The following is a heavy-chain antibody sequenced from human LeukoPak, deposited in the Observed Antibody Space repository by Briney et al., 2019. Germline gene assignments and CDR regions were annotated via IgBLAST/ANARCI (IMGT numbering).Heavy chain of an antibody. CDR1: GFTFSSYA. Sequence: GGSLRLSCAASGFTFSSYAMSWVRQAPGKGLEWVSAISGNGGSTYYADSVKGRFTISRDNSKNTLYLQMNSLRAEDTAVYYCAKGVRSYDLLTGYDYWGQGTLVTVSS. CDR3: AKGVRSYDLLTGYDY. J-gene: IGHJ4*02. D-gene: IGHD3-9*01. CDR2: ISGNGGST. V-gene: IGHV3-23*01.